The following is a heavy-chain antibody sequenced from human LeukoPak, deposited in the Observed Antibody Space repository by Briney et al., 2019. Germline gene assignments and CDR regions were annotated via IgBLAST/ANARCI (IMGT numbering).Heavy chain of an antibody. Sequence: GGSLRLSCAASGFTFSSYGMHWVRQAPGKGLEWVSVIWYDGSNKYYADSVKGRFTISRDNSKNTLYLQMNSLRAEDTAVYYCAKEYDDILTGYSGGFDFWGQGTLVTVSS. CDR3: AKEYDDILTGYSGGFDF. J-gene: IGHJ4*02. V-gene: IGHV3-30*02. CDR1: GFTFSSYG. CDR2: IWYDGSNK. D-gene: IGHD3-9*01.